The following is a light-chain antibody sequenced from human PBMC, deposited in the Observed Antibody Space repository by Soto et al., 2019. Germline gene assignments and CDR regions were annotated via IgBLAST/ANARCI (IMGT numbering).Light chain of an antibody. CDR2: GAS. J-gene: IGKJ4*01. CDR1: QTVSSTY. Sequence: EIELAQSPGTLSLSPGERAPLSCRASQTVSSTYLAWYQQKPGQAPRLLIYGASSRATGIPDRFSGSASGADLTLTISSLEPEDFALYYCQQYYTSPLTCGGGTKVDIK. CDR3: QQYYTSPLT. V-gene: IGKV3-20*01.